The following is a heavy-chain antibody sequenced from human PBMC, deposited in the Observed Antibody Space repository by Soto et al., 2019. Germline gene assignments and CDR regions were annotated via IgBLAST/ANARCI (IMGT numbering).Heavy chain of an antibody. CDR1: GYPFSDFG. CDR2: ISPSDGNT. J-gene: IGHJ3*01. D-gene: IGHD2-21*01. Sequence: QVQLVQSGPEVKRPGASVTVSCKASGYPFSDFGISWVRQAPGQGPEWLGWISPSDGNTNSAQRLHDRVTMTTDTPSTTAYTELRSLTVDDTAVYSCARWAFGSNDWYCGAVDVWGQGTLVTVSS. V-gene: IGHV1-18*04. CDR3: ARWAFGSNDWYCGAVDV.